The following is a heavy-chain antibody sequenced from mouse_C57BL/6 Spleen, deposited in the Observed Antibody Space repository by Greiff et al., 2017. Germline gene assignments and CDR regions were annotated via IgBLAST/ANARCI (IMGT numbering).Heavy chain of an antibody. V-gene: IGHV1-54*01. Sequence: QVQLKESGAELVRPGTSVKVSCKASGYAFTNYLIEWVKQRPGQGLEWIGVINPGSGGTNYNEKFKGKGTLTADKASSTAYMQLSSLTSEDSAVYFCAVGHYGTFSWFAYWGQGTLVTVSA. CDR1: GYAFTNYL. D-gene: IGHD2-1*01. CDR2: INPGSGGT. J-gene: IGHJ3*01. CDR3: AVGHYGTFSWFAY.